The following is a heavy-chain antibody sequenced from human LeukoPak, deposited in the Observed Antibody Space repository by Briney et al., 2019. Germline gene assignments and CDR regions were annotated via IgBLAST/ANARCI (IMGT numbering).Heavy chain of an antibody. CDR3: ARDFKDLGN. D-gene: IGHD1-26*01. J-gene: IGHJ4*02. V-gene: IGHV3-74*01. Sequence: GGSLRLSCAASGFTFSDYWMHWVRQAPGKGLVWVSCLSTDGTSTRYGDSVKGRFTISRDNAKDTLYLQMNSLRAEDTAVYYCARDFKDLGNWGQRTLVTVSS. CDR1: GFTFSDYW. CDR2: LSTDGTST.